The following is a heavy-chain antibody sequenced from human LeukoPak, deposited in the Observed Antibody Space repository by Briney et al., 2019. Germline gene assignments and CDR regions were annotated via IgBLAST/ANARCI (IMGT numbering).Heavy chain of an antibody. CDR2: INHSGST. D-gene: IGHD2-2*01. CDR3: ARRPRRYCSSTSCYPFDY. Sequence: KTSETLSLTCAVYGGSFSGYYWSWIRQPPGKGLEWIGEINHSGSTNYNPSLKSRVTISVDTSKNQFSLKLSSVTAADTAVYYCARRPRRYCSSTSCYPFDYWGQGTLVTASS. J-gene: IGHJ4*02. V-gene: IGHV4-34*01. CDR1: GGSFSGYY.